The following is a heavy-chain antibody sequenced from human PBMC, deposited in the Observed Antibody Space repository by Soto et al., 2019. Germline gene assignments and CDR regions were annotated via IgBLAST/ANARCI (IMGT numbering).Heavy chain of an antibody. D-gene: IGHD2-2*03. CDR1: GFNFHTYT. V-gene: IGHV3-48*02. CDR3: XTGYCRSDNCHFTH. Sequence: DVQLVESGGGLVKPGGSLRLSCAASGFNFHTYTMTWVRQAPGKGLEWVSYISGTSETIFYADSVKGRFTISRDNAKNSLYLQLNSLRDEATAXXXXXTGYCRSDNCHFTHWGQGTLVTVSS. CDR2: ISGTSETI. J-gene: IGHJ4*02.